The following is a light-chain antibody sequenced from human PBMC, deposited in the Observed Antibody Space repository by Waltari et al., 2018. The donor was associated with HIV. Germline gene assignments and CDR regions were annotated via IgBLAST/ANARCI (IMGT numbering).Light chain of an antibody. Sequence: QSALTQPRSVSGSPGLSVSISCTATGNRLVHYTYVSWYQQQSGKAPKLMIYDVTKRPLGVPDRFSGSKSGNTAFLTVSGLQPEDEGDYYCCSHAGRDSPNWFFGGGTKLTVL. J-gene: IGLJ3*02. V-gene: IGLV2-11*01. CDR3: CSHAGRDSPNWF. CDR2: DVT. CDR1: GNRLVHYTY.